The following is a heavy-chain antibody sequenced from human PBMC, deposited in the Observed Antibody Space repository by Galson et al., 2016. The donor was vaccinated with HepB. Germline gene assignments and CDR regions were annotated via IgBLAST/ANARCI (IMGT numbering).Heavy chain of an antibody. CDR3: ARDRGYYDSSGYYPPPYGIDV. CDR2: INYTGST. CDR1: GVSFSGYS. J-gene: IGHJ6*02. Sequence: TLSLTCEVHGVSFSGYSWTWIRQSPVKGLEWNEYINYTGSTYYNPSLNSQVTISADTSKNQFSLKLSSVTAADTAVYYGARDRGYYDSSGYYPPPYGIDVWGQGTTVTVSS. D-gene: IGHD3-22*01. V-gene: IGHV4-34*09.